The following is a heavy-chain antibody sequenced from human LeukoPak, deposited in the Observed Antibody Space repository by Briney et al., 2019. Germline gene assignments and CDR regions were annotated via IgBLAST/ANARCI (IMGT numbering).Heavy chain of an antibody. D-gene: IGHD1-26*01. J-gene: IGHJ4*02. CDR2: IRYDGSNK. CDR1: GFTFSSYA. CDR3: ARDPTYWELPTTYYFDY. V-gene: IGHV3-30*01. Sequence: GRSLRLSCAASGFTFSSYAMHWVRQAPGKGLEWVAVIRYDGSNKYYADSVKGRFTISRDNSKNTLYLQMNSLRAEDTAVYYCARDPTYWELPTTYYFDYWGQGTLVTVSS.